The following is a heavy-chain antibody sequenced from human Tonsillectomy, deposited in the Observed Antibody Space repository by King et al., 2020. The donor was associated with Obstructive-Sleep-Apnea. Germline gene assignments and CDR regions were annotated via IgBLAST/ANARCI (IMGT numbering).Heavy chain of an antibody. D-gene: IGHD1-26*01. CDR3: AKDVYSGSYIYYYYGMDV. CDR1: GFTFSSYG. V-gene: IGHV3-30*18. CDR2: ISYDGSNK. Sequence: VQLVESGGGVVQPGRSLRLSCAASGFTFSSYGMHWVRQAPGKGLEGVAVISYDGSNKYYADSVKGRFTNSRDNSKNTLYLQMNSLRAEDTAVYYCAKDVYSGSYIYYYYGMDVWGQGTTVTVSS. J-gene: IGHJ6*02.